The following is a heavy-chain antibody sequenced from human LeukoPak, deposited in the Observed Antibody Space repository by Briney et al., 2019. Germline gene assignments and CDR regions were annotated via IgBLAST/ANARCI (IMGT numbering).Heavy chain of an antibody. J-gene: IGHJ4*02. D-gene: IGHD3-16*01. CDR2: ISYDGSNK. Sequence: GGSLRLSCAASGFTFSSYGMHWVRQAPGKGLEWVAVISYDGSNKYYADSVKGRFTISRDNSKNTLYLQMNSLRAEDTAVYYCARDRGGLDYWGQGILVTVSS. CDR3: ARDRGGLDY. V-gene: IGHV3-30*03. CDR1: GFTFSSYG.